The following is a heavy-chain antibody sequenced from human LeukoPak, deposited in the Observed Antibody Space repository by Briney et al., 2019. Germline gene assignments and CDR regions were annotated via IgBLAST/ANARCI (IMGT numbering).Heavy chain of an antibody. Sequence: ASVKVSCKASGYTFTSYYMHWVRQAPGQGLEWMGWINPNSGGTTYAQKFQGRVTMTRDTSISTAYMELSRLRSDDTAVYYCARDRRGSWFGESSWFDPWGQGTLVTVSS. J-gene: IGHJ5*02. V-gene: IGHV1-2*02. CDR2: INPNSGGT. D-gene: IGHD3-10*01. CDR1: GYTFTSYY. CDR3: ARDRRGSWFGESSWFDP.